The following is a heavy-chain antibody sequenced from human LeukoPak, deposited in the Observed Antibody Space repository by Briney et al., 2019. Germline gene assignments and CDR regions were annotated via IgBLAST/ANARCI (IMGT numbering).Heavy chain of an antibody. CDR2: IYYSGST. CDR3: ARGANFDY. V-gene: IGHV4-59*01. Sequence: PSETLSLTCTVSGVSISSYYWSWIRPPPGKGLEWIGYIYYSGSTNYNPSLRSRVTISVDTSKNQFSLKLSSVTAADTAVYYCARGANFDYWGQGTLVTVSS. J-gene: IGHJ4*02. CDR1: GVSISSYY.